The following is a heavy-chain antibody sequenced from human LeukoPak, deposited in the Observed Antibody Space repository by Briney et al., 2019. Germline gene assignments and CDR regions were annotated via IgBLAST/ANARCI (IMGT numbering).Heavy chain of an antibody. V-gene: IGHV3-23*01. CDR3: AKVGTSGGANCYALDY. J-gene: IGHJ4*02. Sequence: PGGSLRPSCPPSGLTSSIFSMTWVRPAPDKVLEWDSSISGSDGRTYYAGSVKGRFTISRDDSQNTLYLHMNSLSAEDTAVYYCAKVGTSGGANCYALDYWGQGTLVTVSS. D-gene: IGHD2-2*01. CDR1: GLTSSIFS. CDR2: ISGSDGRT.